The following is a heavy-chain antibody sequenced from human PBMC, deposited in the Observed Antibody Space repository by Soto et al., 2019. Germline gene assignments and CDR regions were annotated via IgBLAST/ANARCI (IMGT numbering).Heavy chain of an antibody. CDR2: INHSGST. J-gene: IGHJ4*02. D-gene: IGHD3-22*01. CDR1: GGSFSGHY. Sequence: QVQLQQWGAGLLKPSEPLSLTCAVYGGSFSGHYWSWIRQPPGKGLEWIGEINHSGSTNFNPSLTSRVTMSVDTSKNQFSLKLSSVTAADTAVYYCARGISMIVEVQRDAPDKYYFDSWGQGTVVTVSS. CDR3: ARGISMIVEVQRDAPDKYYFDS. V-gene: IGHV4-34*01.